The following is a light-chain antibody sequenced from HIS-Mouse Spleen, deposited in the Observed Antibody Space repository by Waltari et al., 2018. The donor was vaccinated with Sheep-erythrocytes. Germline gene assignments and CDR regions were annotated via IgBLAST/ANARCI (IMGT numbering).Light chain of an antibody. CDR2: LNSDGSH. CDR1: SGHSSYA. V-gene: IGLV4-69*01. CDR3: QTWGTGIQV. Sequence: QLVLTQSPSASASLGASVKLTCTLRSGHSSYAIAWHPQQPEKGPRYLMKLNSDGSHSKGDGIPDRFSGSSSGAERYLTISSLQSEDEADYYCQTWGTGIQVFGGGTKLTVL. J-gene: IGLJ2*01.